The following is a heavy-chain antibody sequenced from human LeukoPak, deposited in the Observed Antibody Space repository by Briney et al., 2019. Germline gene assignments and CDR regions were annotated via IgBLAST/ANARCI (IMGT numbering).Heavy chain of an antibody. CDR1: GGSISSSSYY. D-gene: IGHD3-9*01. J-gene: IGHJ4*02. Sequence: PSETLSLTCTVSGGSISSSSYYWGWIRQPPGKGLEWIGSIYYSGSTYYNPSLKSRVTISVDTSKNQFSLKLSSVTAADTAVYYCARVAEGGWLVIFDYWGQGTLVTVSS. V-gene: IGHV4-39*01. CDR3: ARVAEGGWLVIFDY. CDR2: IYYSGST.